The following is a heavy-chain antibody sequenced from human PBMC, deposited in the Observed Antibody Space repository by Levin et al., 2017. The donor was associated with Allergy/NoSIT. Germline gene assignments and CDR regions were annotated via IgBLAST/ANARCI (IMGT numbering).Heavy chain of an antibody. V-gene: IGHV7-4-1*02. Sequence: ASVKVSCKASGYDFTSYGMNWVRQAPGQGLEWMGWINTDTGNPRYAQDFTGRFVFSLDTSVNTAYLQISSLKAADTAVYYCARDLELLIPGNWGQGTLVTVSS. J-gene: IGHJ4*02. CDR2: INTDTGNP. CDR3: ARDLELLIPGN. CDR1: GYDFTSYG. D-gene: IGHD2-15*01.